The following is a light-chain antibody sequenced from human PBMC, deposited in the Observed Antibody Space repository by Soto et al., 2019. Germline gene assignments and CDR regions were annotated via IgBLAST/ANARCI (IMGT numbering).Light chain of an antibody. J-gene: IGLJ1*01. V-gene: IGLV2-11*01. CDR2: DVS. Sequence: QSALTQPRSVSGSPGQSVTISCTGTSSDVGGYNYVSWYQQHPGKAPKLMIYDVSKRPSGVPDRFSGSKSGNTASLTISGLQAEDEADYYCCSYAGNYTLGVFGTRTKLTVL. CDR1: SSDVGGYNY. CDR3: CSYAGNYTLGV.